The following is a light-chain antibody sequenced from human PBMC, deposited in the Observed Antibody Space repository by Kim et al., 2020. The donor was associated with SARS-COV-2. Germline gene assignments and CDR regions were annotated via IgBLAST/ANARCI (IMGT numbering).Light chain of an antibody. CDR2: EVS. V-gene: IGLV2-8*01. CDR1: RSDVGGYNY. Sequence: VPVSCTGTRSDVGGYNYVSGYRQHPGKAPKLMIYEVSKRPSGVPDRFSGSKSGNTASLTVSGLQAEDEADYYCSSYAGSNNLVFGGGTQLTVL. CDR3: SSYAGSNNLV. J-gene: IGLJ2*01.